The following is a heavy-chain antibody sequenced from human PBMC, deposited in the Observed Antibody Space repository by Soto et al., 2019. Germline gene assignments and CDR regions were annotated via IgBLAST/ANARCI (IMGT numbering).Heavy chain of an antibody. V-gene: IGHV3-9*01. CDR1: GFTFDDYA. D-gene: IGHD3-3*01. CDR2: ISWNSGSI. J-gene: IGHJ5*02. Sequence: GGSLRLSCAASGFTFDDYAMHCVRQAPGKGLEWVSGISWNSGSIGYADSVKGRFTISRDNAKNSLYLQMNSLRAEDTALYYCASTYDFWSGSNWFDPWGQGTLVTVSS. CDR3: ASTYDFWSGSNWFDP.